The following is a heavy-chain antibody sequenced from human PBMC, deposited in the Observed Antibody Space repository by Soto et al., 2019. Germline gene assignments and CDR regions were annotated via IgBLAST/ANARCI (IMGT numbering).Heavy chain of an antibody. CDR3: VKALGIAVAPWSFDY. V-gene: IGHV3-66*01. J-gene: IGHJ4*02. CDR1: GFTVSSNY. D-gene: IGHD6-19*01. Sequence: GGSLRLSCAASGFTVSSNYMSWVRQAPGKGLEWVSVIYSGGSTYYADSVKGRFTISRDNSKNTLYLQMSSLRAEDTAVYYCVKALGIAVAPWSFDYWGQGTLVTVSS. CDR2: IYSGGST.